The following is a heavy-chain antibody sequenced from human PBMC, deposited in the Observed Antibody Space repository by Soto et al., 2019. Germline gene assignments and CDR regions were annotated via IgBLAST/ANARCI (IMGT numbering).Heavy chain of an antibody. V-gene: IGHV1-69*01. CDR2: IIPVSGAA. D-gene: IGHD2-2*01. Sequence: QVQLVQSGAEVKKPGSSVKVSCKASGGTFGSYAFSWVRQAPGQGLEWMGGIIPVSGAAHYAQKFKGRVTITADESTITAYMELSSLSSQDTAVYYCATALGCRSTSCTLDYWGQGTRVIVSS. CDR3: ATALGCRSTSCTLDY. CDR1: GGTFGSYA. J-gene: IGHJ4*02.